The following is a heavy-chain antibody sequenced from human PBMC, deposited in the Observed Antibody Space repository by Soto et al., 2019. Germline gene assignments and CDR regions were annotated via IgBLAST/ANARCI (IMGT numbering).Heavy chain of an antibody. CDR2: IYYSGST. Sequence: SETLSLTCTVSGGSISSYYWSWIRQPPGKGLEWIGYIYYSGSTNYNPSLKSRVTISVDTSKNQFSLKLSSVTAADTAVYYCARSGKSAAQGYSYGYGFYYYYGMDVWGQGTTVTVSS. J-gene: IGHJ6*02. D-gene: IGHD5-18*01. CDR3: ARSGKSAAQGYSYGYGFYYYYGMDV. V-gene: IGHV4-59*01. CDR1: GGSISSYY.